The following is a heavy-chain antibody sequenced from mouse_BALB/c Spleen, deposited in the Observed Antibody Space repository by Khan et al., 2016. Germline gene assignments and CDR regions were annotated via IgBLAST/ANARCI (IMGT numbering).Heavy chain of an antibody. CDR1: GYTFTNYG. J-gene: IGHJ3*01. D-gene: IGHD2-4*01. CDR3: ASYDYDMGFAY. CDR2: INTNTGEP. Sequence: QIQLVQSGPELKKPGETVKISCKASGYTFTNYGMNWVKQAPGKGLKWMGWINTNTGEPTYAEEFKGRFAFSLETSASTAYLQINNLKNEDTATYFWASYDYDMGFAYWGQGTLVTVSA. V-gene: IGHV9-3*02.